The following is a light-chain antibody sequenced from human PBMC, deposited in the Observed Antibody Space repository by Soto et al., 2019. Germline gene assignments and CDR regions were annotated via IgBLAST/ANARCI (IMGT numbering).Light chain of an antibody. CDR3: QQYYSTPLT. J-gene: IGKJ4*01. CDR2: WAS. Sequence: DIVMTQSPDSLAVSLGERATSNCKSSQRVLYSSNNKNYLAWYQQKPGQPPKLLIYWASTRESGVPDRFSGSGSGTDFTLTISSLQAEDVAVYYCQQYYSTPLTFGGGTKVDNK. CDR1: QRVLYSSNNKNY. V-gene: IGKV4-1*01.